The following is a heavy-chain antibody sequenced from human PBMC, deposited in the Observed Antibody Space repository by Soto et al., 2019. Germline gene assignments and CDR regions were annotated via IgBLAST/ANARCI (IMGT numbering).Heavy chain of an antibody. V-gene: IGHV4-31*03. CDR3: ARGGAAPIGYYYGMDF. CDR1: GASISSGGYY. J-gene: IGHJ6*02. Sequence: PSETLSLASTVYGASISSGGYYWSWIRQHPGKGLEWIGYIYYSGSTYYNPSLKSRVTISVDTSQNQFSLQLSSVTAADTAVYYCARGGAAPIGYYYGMDFWGQGTRVTVSS. CDR2: IYYSGST. D-gene: IGHD6-6*01.